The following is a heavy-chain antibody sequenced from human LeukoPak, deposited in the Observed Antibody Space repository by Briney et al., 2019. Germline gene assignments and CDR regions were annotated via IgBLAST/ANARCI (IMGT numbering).Heavy chain of an antibody. D-gene: IGHD3-10*01. J-gene: IGHJ4*02. V-gene: IGHV1-18*01. Sequence: ASVKVSCKASGYTFTSYGISWVRQAPGQGLEWMGWISAYNGNTNYAQKLQGRVTMTTDTSTSTAYMGLRSLRSDDTAVYYCARDTLWFGEGQFDYWGQGTLVTVSS. CDR1: GYTFTSYG. CDR2: ISAYNGNT. CDR3: ARDTLWFGEGQFDY.